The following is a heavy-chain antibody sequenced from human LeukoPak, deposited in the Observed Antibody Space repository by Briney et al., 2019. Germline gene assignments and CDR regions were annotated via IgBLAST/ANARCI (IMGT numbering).Heavy chain of an antibody. J-gene: IGHJ4*02. CDR3: ARDRYCSGGSCRLEAFDY. V-gene: IGHV1-46*01. D-gene: IGHD2-15*01. CDR2: INPSGGST. Sequence: ASVKASCKASGYTFTSYYMHWVRQAPGQGLEWMGIINPSGGSTSYAQKFQGRVTMTRDTSTSTVYMELSSLRSEDTAVYYCARDRYCSGGSCRLEAFDYWGQGTLVTVSS. CDR1: GYTFTSYY.